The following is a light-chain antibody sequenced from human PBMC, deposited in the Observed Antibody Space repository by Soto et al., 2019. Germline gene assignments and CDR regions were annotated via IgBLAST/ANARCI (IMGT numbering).Light chain of an antibody. J-gene: IGKJ5*01. CDR3: QQYENLPT. V-gene: IGKV1-5*03. CDR2: KAS. CDR1: QSISSW. Sequence: DIHMTQSPSTLSASVGDIVTVTFRASQSISSWLAWYQQKPGKAPKLLIYKASTLKSGVPSRFSGSGSGTDFTFTISRLQTEDIATYYCQQYENLPTFGQGTRLEIK.